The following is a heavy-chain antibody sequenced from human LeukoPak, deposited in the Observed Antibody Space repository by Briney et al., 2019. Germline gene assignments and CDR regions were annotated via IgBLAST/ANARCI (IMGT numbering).Heavy chain of an antibody. CDR1: GYTFTGYY. CDR3: ARENNSGWYRKAAFDY. Sequence: ASVKVSCKASGYTFTGYYIHWVRQAPGQGLEWMGWINPNGGGTNYAQNFQGRVTMTRDTSISTAYMELSRLISDDTAIYYCARENNSGWYRKAAFDYWGQGTLVTVTS. J-gene: IGHJ4*02. CDR2: INPNGGGT. V-gene: IGHV1-2*02. D-gene: IGHD6-19*01.